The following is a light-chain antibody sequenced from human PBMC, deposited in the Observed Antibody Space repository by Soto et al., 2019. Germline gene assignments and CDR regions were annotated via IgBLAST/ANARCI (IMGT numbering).Light chain of an antibody. CDR1: QSVSKNF. V-gene: IGKV3-20*01. CDR2: DAS. CDR3: QQCATPPLT. Sequence: EIVLTQSPGTLSLSPGERATLSCRASQSVSKNFLAWYKHKPGQAPRLLIDDASNRTTGIPDRFSGSGSGTDFTLTISSREPEDSAVDYCQQCATPPLTFGQGTKVEIK. J-gene: IGKJ1*01.